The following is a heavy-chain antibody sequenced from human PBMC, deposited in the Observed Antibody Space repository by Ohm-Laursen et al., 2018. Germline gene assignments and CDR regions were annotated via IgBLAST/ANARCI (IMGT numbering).Heavy chain of an antibody. J-gene: IGHJ3*02. V-gene: IGHV3-48*01. D-gene: IGHD3-16*01. CDR3: VRDGGSYQDDVFDI. CDR2: ISSSSTPI. CDR1: GFTFSSYG. Sequence: SLRLSCAASGFTFSSYGLNWVRQAPGKGLEWVSYISSSSTPINYADSVRGRFTISRDNAKNSLNLQMNSLRAEDTAVYYCVRDGGSYQDDVFDIWGQGTMVTVSS.